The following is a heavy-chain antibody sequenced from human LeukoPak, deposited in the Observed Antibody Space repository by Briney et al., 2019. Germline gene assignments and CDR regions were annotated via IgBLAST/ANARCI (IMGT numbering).Heavy chain of an antibody. V-gene: IGHV3-11*01. CDR2: IRSGGSTI. D-gene: IGHD3-22*01. CDR1: GLTYSEYY. J-gene: IGHJ4*02. CDR3: ARAPKYYYDSSAYLDF. Sequence: GRTLRLLCAASGLTYSEYYMRCIPRARGKGLEWGSHIRSGGSTIYYADSVKGRFTISRDNAKNSLYLQMNSLRAEDTAVYYCARAPKYYYDSSAYLDFWGQGTLVTVSS.